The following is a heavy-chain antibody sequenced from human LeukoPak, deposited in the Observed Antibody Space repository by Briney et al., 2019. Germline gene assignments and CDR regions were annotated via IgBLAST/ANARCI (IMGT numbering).Heavy chain of an antibody. CDR3: AKDRSIAAGDDAFDI. V-gene: IGHV3-21*04. J-gene: IGHJ3*02. D-gene: IGHD6-13*01. Sequence: GGSLRLSCAASGFTFSSYSMNWVRQAPGKGLEWVSSISSSSSYIYYADSVKGRFTISRDNSKNTLYLQMNSLRAEDTAVYYCAKDRSIAAGDDAFDIWGQGTMVTVSS. CDR1: GFTFSSYS. CDR2: ISSSSSYI.